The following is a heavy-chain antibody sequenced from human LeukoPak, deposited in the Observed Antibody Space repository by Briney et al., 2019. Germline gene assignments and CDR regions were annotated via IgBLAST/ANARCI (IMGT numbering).Heavy chain of an antibody. CDR2: IRFDGSTR. Sequence: QPGGSLRLSCVASGFIFSSYGMHWVRQAPGRGLEWVAFIRFDGSTRYYTESAKGRFTISRDNSKNTLYLQMDSLTSEDTAFYYCAREGAPGAAAGISPLLPGFWGQGTLVTVSS. CDR1: GFIFSSYG. V-gene: IGHV3-30*02. CDR3: AREGAPGAAAGISPLLPGF. D-gene: IGHD6-13*01. J-gene: IGHJ4*02.